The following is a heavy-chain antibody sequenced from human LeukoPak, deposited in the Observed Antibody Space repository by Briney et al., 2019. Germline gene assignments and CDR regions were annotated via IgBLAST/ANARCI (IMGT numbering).Heavy chain of an antibody. Sequence: GGSLRLSCAASGFTFSGSPMHWVRQTSGKGLEWVGRITSKAHSYATAYAASVKGRFTISRDDSKNTAYLQMNSLKTEDTAVYYCTGHGYGSGSYSSDWGQGTLVTVSA. V-gene: IGHV3-73*01. CDR3: TGHGYGSGSYSSD. J-gene: IGHJ4*02. CDR2: ITSKAHSYAT. D-gene: IGHD3-10*01. CDR1: GFTFSGSP.